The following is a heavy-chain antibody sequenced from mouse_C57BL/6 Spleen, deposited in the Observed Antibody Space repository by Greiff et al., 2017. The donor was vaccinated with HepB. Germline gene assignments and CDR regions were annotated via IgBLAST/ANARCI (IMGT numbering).Heavy chain of an antibody. Sequence: DVMLVESGGGLVKPGGSLKLSCAASGFTFSEYGMHWVRQAPEKGLEWVAYISSGSSTIYYADTVKGRFTISRDNAKNTLFLQMTSLRSEDTAMYYCASLHYWGQGTTLTVSS. V-gene: IGHV5-17*01. CDR1: GFTFSEYG. J-gene: IGHJ2*01. CDR2: ISSGSSTI. CDR3: ASLHY.